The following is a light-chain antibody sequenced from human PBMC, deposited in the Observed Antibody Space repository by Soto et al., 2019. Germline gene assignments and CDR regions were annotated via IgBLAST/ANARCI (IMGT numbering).Light chain of an antibody. J-gene: IGKJ2*01. CDR3: QQYNSYPYT. CDR2: DAS. CDR1: QSISNH. V-gene: IGKV1-5*01. Sequence: DIQMTQAPSSLSASLGVRVTVTCRASQSISNHLNWYQQKPGKAPKLLIYDASSLESGVPSRFSGSGSGTEFTLTITSLQPDDFATYYCQQYNSYPYTLGQGTKVDIK.